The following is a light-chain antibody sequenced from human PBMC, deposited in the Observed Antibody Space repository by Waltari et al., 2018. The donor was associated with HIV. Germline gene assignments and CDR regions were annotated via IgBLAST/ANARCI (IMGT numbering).Light chain of an antibody. CDR2: GAS. CDR1: QSVSSSY. V-gene: IGKV3-20*01. CDR3: QQYGSSPYT. J-gene: IGKJ2*01. Sequence: EIVLTQSPGTLSLSPGERATLSCRASQSVSSSYLDRYQQKPGQAPRLLIYGASSRATGIPDRFSGSGSGTDFTLTISRLEPEDFAVYYCQQYGSSPYTFGQGTKLEIK.